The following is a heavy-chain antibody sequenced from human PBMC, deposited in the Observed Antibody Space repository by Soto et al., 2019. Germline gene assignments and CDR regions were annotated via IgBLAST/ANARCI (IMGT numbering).Heavy chain of an antibody. Sequence: GASVKVSCKASGYTFTSYGISWVRQAPGQGLEWMGWISAYNGNTNYAQKLQGRVTMTTDTSTSTAYMELRSLRSDDTAVYYCARLESDSVWGSYRYHALYWGKGTLVTVSS. CDR1: GYTFTSYG. J-gene: IGHJ4*02. V-gene: IGHV1-18*01. CDR2: ISAYNGNT. CDR3: ARLESDSVWGSYRYHALY. D-gene: IGHD3-16*02.